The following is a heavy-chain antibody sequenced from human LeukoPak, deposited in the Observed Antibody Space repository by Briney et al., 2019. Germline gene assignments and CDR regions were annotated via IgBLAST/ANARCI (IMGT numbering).Heavy chain of an antibody. V-gene: IGHV4-34*01. CDR3: ARGGRGRD. J-gene: IGHJ4*02. CDR1: GGSFSGYY. Sequence: SETLSLTCAVYGGSFSGYYWSWIRQPPGKGLEWIGEINHSGSTNYNPSLKSRVTISVDTSKNQFSLKLSSVTAADTAVYYCARGGRGRDWGQGTLVTVSS. CDR2: INHSGST.